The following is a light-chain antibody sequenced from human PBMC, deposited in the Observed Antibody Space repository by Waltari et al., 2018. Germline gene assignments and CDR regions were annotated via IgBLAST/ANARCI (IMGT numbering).Light chain of an antibody. CDR1: SSDIGGYNY. CDR2: DVT. Sequence: QSALTQPASVSGSPGQSLTISCPGTSSDIGGYNYVSWYQQNPGKAPKLMIYDVTNRPSGVSNRFSGSKSGNTASLTISGLQAEDEADYYCSSYTSSSTLVFGGGTKLTVL. V-gene: IGLV2-14*01. CDR3: SSYTSSSTLV. J-gene: IGLJ3*02.